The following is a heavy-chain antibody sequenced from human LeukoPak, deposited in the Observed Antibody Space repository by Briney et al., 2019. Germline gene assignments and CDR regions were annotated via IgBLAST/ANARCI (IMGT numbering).Heavy chain of an antibody. CDR1: GYSFTSYW. J-gene: IGHJ4*02. D-gene: IGHD2-15*01. Sequence: GESLKISCKGSGYSFTSYWISWVRQMAGKGLEWMGRIDPSGSYTKYSPSFQGHVTIAADNSISTAYLQWSSLKASNTAMYYCARHLGRCSGGSCYSLPTVDYWGQGTLVTVSS. CDR2: IDPSGSYT. V-gene: IGHV5-10-1*01. CDR3: ARHLGRCSGGSCYSLPTVDY.